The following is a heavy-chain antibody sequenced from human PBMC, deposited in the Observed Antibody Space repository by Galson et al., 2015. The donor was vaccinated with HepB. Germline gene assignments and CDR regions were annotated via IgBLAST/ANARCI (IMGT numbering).Heavy chain of an antibody. CDR1: GFTFGDYG. J-gene: IGHJ4*02. V-gene: IGHV3-49*03. Sequence: SLRLSCAGSGFTFGDYGVSWFRQAPGKGLEWIGFIRSKTYGETTEHAASLRGRFTISRDDSKNMGYLQMNSLKTEDTGVYYCTAFWDYNGWVLIPRVDHWGQGTLVTVSS. CDR2: IRSKTYGETT. D-gene: IGHD3-10*01. CDR3: TAFWDYNGWVLIPRVDH.